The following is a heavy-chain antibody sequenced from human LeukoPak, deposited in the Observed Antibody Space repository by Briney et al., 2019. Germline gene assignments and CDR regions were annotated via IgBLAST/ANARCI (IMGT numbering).Heavy chain of an antibody. Sequence: GGSLRLSCAASGFTLSDYDMHWVRRGTGKGLEWVSAIGAAGDTYYQGSVKGRFTISRDEAKNFLYLQMNSLRVEDTAVYYCTRDRHGMAVWGQGTTVTVSS. CDR1: GFTLSDYD. CDR2: IGAAGDT. V-gene: IGHV3-13*01. CDR3: TRDRHGMAV. J-gene: IGHJ6*02.